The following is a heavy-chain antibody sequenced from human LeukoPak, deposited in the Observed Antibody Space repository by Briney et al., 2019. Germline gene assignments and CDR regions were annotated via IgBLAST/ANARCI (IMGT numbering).Heavy chain of an antibody. V-gene: IGHV3-33*01. Sequence: GGSLRLSCAASGFTFSSYGMHWVRQAPGKGLEWVAVIWYDGSNKYYADSVKGRFTISRDNSKNTLYLQMNSLRAEDTAVYYCARDTMVRGAHYYYYGMDVWGQGTTVTVSS. J-gene: IGHJ6*02. D-gene: IGHD3-10*01. CDR2: IWYDGSNK. CDR3: ARDTMVRGAHYYYYGMDV. CDR1: GFTFSSYG.